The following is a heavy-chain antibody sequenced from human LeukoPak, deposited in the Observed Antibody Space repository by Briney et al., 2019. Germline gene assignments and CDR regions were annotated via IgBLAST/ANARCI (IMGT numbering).Heavy chain of an antibody. V-gene: IGHV1-69*04. CDR2: IIPILGIA. Sequence: SVKVSCKASGGTFSSYGISWVRQAPGQGLEWMGRIIPILGIANYAQKFQGRVTITADKSTSTAYMELSSLRSEDTAVYYCARGSNCSGGSCYFDYWGQGTLVTVSS. D-gene: IGHD2-15*01. CDR1: GGTFSSYG. CDR3: ARGSNCSGGSCYFDY. J-gene: IGHJ4*02.